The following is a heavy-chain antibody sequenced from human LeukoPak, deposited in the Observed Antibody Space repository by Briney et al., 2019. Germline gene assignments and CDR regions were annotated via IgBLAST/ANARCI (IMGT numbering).Heavy chain of an antibody. Sequence: PSQTLSLTCAVSGGSVRSGGYYWTWIRQPPGKGLECIGHIHDTGNTYYNPSFRSRVTISVDRAKNQFSLSLTSVAATDTAVYYCARGRAAGDFDYWGLGSLVIVSS. D-gene: IGHD6-13*01. CDR3: ARGRAAGDFDY. J-gene: IGHJ4*02. CDR2: IHDTGNT. V-gene: IGHV4-30-2*01. CDR1: GGSVRSGGYY.